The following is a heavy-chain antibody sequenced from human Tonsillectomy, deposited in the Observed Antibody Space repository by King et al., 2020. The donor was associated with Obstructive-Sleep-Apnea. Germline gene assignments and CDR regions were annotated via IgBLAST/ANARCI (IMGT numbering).Heavy chain of an antibody. J-gene: IGHJ6*02. CDR1: GYSFTSYW. Sequence: QLVQSGTEVKKPGESLTISCKDSGYSFTSYWIGWVRQMPGKGLEWMGIIFPADSDTRYNPAFQGRVTISADKSISTAYLQWSSLKASDTAMYYCARQQSYYYGVDVWGQGTTVTVSS. CDR3: ARQQSYYYGVDV. V-gene: IGHV5-51*01. CDR2: IFPADSDT. D-gene: IGHD6-19*01.